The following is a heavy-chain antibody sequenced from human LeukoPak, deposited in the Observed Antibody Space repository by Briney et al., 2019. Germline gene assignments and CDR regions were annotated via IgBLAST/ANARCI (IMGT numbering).Heavy chain of an antibody. J-gene: IGHJ4*02. V-gene: IGHV4-39*01. D-gene: IGHD6-19*01. CDR1: GGSISSSSYY. Sequence: SETLSLTCTVSGGSISSSSYYWGWIRQPPGKGLEWIGSIYYSGSTYYNPSLKSRVTISVDTSKNQFSLKLSSVTAADTAVYYCAGHLLTGYSSGWFDYWGQGTLVTVSS. CDR3: AGHLLTGYSSGWFDY. CDR2: IYYSGST.